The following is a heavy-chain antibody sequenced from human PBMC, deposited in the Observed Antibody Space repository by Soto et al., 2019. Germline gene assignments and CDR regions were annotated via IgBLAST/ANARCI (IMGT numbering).Heavy chain of an antibody. CDR3: AKLSCTSSTCYFPGWFDP. CDR1: GDSISGGASF. Sequence: SETLSLTCTVSGDSISGGASFWSRIRQPPGKGLEWIANVYYSGSSYYNPSLKSRLTISVDTTKNQFSLQLKSITAADTAVYYCAKLSCTSSTCYFPGWFDPWGQGTLVTVSS. CDR2: VYYSGSS. J-gene: IGHJ5*01. V-gene: IGHV4-31*03. D-gene: IGHD2-2*01.